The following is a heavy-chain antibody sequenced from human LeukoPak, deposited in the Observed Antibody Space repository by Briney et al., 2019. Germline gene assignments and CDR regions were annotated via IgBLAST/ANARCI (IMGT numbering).Heavy chain of an antibody. Sequence: SQTLSLTCTVSGGSISSGSYYWSWIRQPAGKGLEWIGRIYTSGSTNYNPSLKSRVTISVDTSKNQFSLKLSSVTAADTAVYYCARDEVVPAEGLVWFDPWGQGTLVTVSS. CDR1: GGSISSGSYY. CDR2: IYTSGST. CDR3: ARDEVVPAEGLVWFDP. V-gene: IGHV4-61*02. D-gene: IGHD2-2*01. J-gene: IGHJ5*02.